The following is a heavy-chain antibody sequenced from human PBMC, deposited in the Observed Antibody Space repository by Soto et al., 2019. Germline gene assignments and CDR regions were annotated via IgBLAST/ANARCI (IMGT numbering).Heavy chain of an antibody. CDR3: AREVADCSSTSCYSHPPNWFDP. CDR2: ISAYNGNT. D-gene: IGHD2-2*01. V-gene: IGHV1-18*01. J-gene: IGHJ5*02. Sequence: QVQLVQSGAEVKKPGASVKVSCKASGYTFTSYGISWVRQAPGQGLEWMGWISAYNGNTNYAQKLQGRVTMTTDTSTSTAYMELRSLRSDDTAVHYSAREVADCSSTSCYSHPPNWFDPWGQGNLGNVSS. CDR1: GYTFTSYG.